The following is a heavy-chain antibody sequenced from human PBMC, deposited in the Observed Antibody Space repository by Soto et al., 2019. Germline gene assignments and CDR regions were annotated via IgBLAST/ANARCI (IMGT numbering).Heavy chain of an antibody. V-gene: IGHV1-18*01. J-gene: IGHJ6*02. D-gene: IGHD3-16*01. Sequence: ASVKVSCKASGYIFVNYGIAWVRQAPGQGLEWMGWISPYTGNTHSATQVQGRLTMTTDTSTSTAYMDLGSLTSDDTAVYYCVMGDNDVTPTPQAILGQGTKVTVPS. CDR2: ISPYTGNT. CDR1: GYIFVNYG. CDR3: VMGDNDVTPTPQAI.